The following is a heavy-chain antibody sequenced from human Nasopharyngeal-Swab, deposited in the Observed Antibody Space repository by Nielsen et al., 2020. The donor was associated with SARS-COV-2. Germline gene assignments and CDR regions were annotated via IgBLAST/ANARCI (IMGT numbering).Heavy chain of an antibody. Sequence: GESVKISCAASGFTFSSYGMHWVCQAPGKGLEWVAVISYDGSNKYYADSVKGRFTISRDNSKNTLYLQMNSLRAEDTAVYYCARTETYYYGSGSYYPIDYWGQGTLVTGSS. J-gene: IGHJ4*02. V-gene: IGHV3-30*03. CDR2: ISYDGSNK. D-gene: IGHD3-10*01. CDR3: ARTETYYYGSGSYYPIDY. CDR1: GFTFSSYG.